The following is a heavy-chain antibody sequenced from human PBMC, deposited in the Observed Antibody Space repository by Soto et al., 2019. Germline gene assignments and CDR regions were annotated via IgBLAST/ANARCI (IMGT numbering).Heavy chain of an antibody. D-gene: IGHD3-10*01. J-gene: IGHJ6*02. CDR1: GGSISSGGYY. CDR2: IYYSGST. CDR3: ARELRFGEDYYGMDV. Sequence: QVQLQESGPGLVKPSQTLSLTCNVSGGSISSGGYYWSWIRQHPGKGLEWIGYIYYSGSTYYNPSLKSRVTISVDTSKNQFSLKLSSVTAADTAVYYCARELRFGEDYYGMDVWGQGTTVTVSS. V-gene: IGHV4-31*03.